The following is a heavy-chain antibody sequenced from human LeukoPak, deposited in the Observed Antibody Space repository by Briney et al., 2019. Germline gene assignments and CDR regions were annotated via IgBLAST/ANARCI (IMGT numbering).Heavy chain of an antibody. Sequence: RPSETLSLTCTVSGGSISSGDYYWSWMRQPPGKGLEWIGYMYYSGSTYYNPSLKSRVTISVDTSKNQFSLKLSSVTAADTAVYYCARPYYYDSRIDPWGQGTLVTVSS. V-gene: IGHV4-30-4*01. J-gene: IGHJ5*02. CDR3: ARPYYYDSRIDP. D-gene: IGHD3-22*01. CDR2: MYYSGST. CDR1: GGSISSGDYY.